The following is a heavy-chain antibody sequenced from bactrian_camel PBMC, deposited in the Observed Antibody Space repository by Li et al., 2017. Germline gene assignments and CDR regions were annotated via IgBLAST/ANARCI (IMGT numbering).Heavy chain of an antibody. V-gene: IGHV3S40*01. D-gene: IGHD7*01. J-gene: IGHJ2*01. CDR1: GFTLSSYD. CDR3: TKVDFANWFHLPNLEL. CDR2: INTSGGTT. Sequence: VQLVESGGGLVQPGGSLRLPCAASGFTLSSYDMSWVRQAPGKGLEWVSYINTSGGTTDYADSVKGRFTVSRDNAKNTLYLELNNLLSEDTAMYYCTKVDFANWFHLPNLELWGQGTQVTVS.